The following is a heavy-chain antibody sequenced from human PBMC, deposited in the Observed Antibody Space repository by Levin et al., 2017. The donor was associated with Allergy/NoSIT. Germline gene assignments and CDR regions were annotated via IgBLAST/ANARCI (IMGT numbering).Heavy chain of an antibody. D-gene: IGHD1-26*01. CDR2: FDPEDGET. Sequence: ASVKVSCKVSGYTLTELSMHWVRQAPGKGLEWMGGFDPEDGETIYAQKFQGRVTMTEDTSTDTAYMELSSLRSEDTAVYYCATRGASGSYDIFDYWGQGTLVTVSS. J-gene: IGHJ4*02. V-gene: IGHV1-24*01. CDR3: ATRGASGSYDIFDY. CDR1: GYTLTELS.